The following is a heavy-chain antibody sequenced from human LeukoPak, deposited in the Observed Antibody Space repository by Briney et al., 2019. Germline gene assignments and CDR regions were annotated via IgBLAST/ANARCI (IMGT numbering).Heavy chain of an antibody. J-gene: IGHJ4*02. Sequence: SETLSLTCAVAGYSISSGYYWGWIRPPPGKGREWFGILYHSWTPYYNPSLKRPFLIPVHTSKNQSSLKLSSVTAADTAVYYCARPNSSSWYYFDYWGQGTLVTVSS. D-gene: IGHD6-13*01. CDR3: ARPNSSSWYYFDY. V-gene: IGHV4-38-2*01. CDR2: LYHSWTP. CDR1: GYSISSGYY.